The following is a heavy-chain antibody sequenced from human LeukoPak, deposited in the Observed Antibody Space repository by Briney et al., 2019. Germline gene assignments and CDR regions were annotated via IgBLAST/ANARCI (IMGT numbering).Heavy chain of an antibody. J-gene: IGHJ4*02. Sequence: GASVKVSCKASGGTFSSYAISWVRQAPGQGLEWMGRIIPILGIANYAQKFQGRVTITADKSTSTAYMELSSLRSEDTAVYYCARDRGYCSSTSCPIGYWGQGTLVTVSS. D-gene: IGHD2-2*01. CDR3: ARDRGYCSSTSCPIGY. V-gene: IGHV1-69*04. CDR1: GGTFSSYA. CDR2: IIPILGIA.